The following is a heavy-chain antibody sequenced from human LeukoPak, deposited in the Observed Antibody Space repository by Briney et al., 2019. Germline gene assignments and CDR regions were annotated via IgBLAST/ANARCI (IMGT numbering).Heavy chain of an antibody. Sequence: PGGSLRLSCAASGFIFSSYGFYWVRQVPGKGLEYVSRIDNDGRGTTYADSVKGRYTISRDNTKNTVYLQMNSLRPEDTAMYYCAGGGVHHAFDVWGQGTMVTVSS. D-gene: IGHD3-3*01. CDR3: AGGGVHHAFDV. V-gene: IGHV3-74*01. CDR2: IDNDGRGT. J-gene: IGHJ3*01. CDR1: GFIFSSYG.